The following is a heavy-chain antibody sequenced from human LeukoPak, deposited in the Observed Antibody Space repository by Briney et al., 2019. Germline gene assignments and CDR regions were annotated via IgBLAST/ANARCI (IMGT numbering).Heavy chain of an antibody. D-gene: IGHD2-15*01. J-gene: IGHJ4*02. CDR1: GFNVRDAA. Sequence: PGGSLRLSCAASGFNVRDAAMTCVRQAPGKGLEWGSAISTGGGDTYHADSVKGRFTISRDQSKNTLYLQMNSLRDEDMAMYYCARQIGFCSDGTCYFAEWGQGTLVTVSS. CDR3: ARQIGFCSDGTCYFAE. V-gene: IGHV3-23*01. CDR2: ISTGGGDT.